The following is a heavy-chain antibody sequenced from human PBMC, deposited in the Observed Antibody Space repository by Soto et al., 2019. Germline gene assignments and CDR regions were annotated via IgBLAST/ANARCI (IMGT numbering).Heavy chain of an antibody. J-gene: IGHJ4*02. CDR1: GFTFSTSW. Sequence: EVQLVESGGVLVQPGGSLRVSCAASGFTFSTSWMNWVRQAPGKGLEWVANINGDGSEEYYVDSVRGRFTISRDNVKNSLFRQMTRLRAEDTAVYYCAAGSPPDYWGQGTLVTVSS. CDR2: INGDGSEE. CDR3: AAGSPPDY. V-gene: IGHV3-7*01.